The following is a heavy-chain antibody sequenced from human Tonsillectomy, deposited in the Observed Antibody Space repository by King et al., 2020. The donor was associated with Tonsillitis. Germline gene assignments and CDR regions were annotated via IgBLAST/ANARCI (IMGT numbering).Heavy chain of an antibody. D-gene: IGHD3-9*01. CDR1: GFTFSKGW. CDR2: IKSKSDGGTT. CDR3: TNLHTDILTDYQIADY. V-gene: IGHV3-15*01. Sequence: VQLVESGGGLVKPGGSLRVSCAASGFTFSKGWMNWVRQAPGKGLEWVGRIKSKSDGGTTDYAAPVKGRFTISRDDSKNTLYLQMNSLKTEDTAVYYCTNLHTDILTDYQIADYWGQGTLVTVSS. J-gene: IGHJ4*02.